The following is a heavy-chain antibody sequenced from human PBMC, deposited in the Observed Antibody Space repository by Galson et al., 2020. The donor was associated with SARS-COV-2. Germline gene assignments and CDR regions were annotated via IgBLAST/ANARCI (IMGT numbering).Heavy chain of an antibody. CDR1: GDFISSHNW. Sequence: SETLSLTCAVPGDFISSHNWWSWVRQYPGKGLEWIGEIHHSGSTNYNPSLKSRVTISVDKSQNQFSLNLRSMTAADTAVYFCARIGPTAGAFYAFDIWGQGTMV. CDR3: ARIGPTAGAFYAFDI. J-gene: IGHJ3*02. V-gene: IGHV4-4*02. D-gene: IGHD6-13*01. CDR2: IHHSGST.